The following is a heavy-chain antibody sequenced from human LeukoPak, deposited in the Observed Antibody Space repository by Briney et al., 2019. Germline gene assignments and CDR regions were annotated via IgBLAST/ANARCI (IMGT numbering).Heavy chain of an antibody. V-gene: IGHV4-38-2*02. D-gene: IGHD2-15*01. J-gene: IGHJ4*02. CDR1: GYSITSGYY. CDR2: IYHSGNT. Sequence: TETLSLTCTASGYSITSGYYWAWIRQSPGKGLEWFGSIYHSGNTYYNPSLKSRVIILVDTSKNQFSLQLGSVTPTDTAVYYCARAGYCSGVSCYSAVPGKYWGQGALVTVSS. CDR3: ARAGYCSGVSCYSAVPGKY.